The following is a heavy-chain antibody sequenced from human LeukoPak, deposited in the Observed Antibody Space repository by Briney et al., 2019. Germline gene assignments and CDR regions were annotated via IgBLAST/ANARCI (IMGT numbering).Heavy chain of an antibody. CDR2: IYISGST. Sequence: SETQSLTCTVSGGSISSYYWSWIRQPPGKGLEWIGYIYISGSTNYNPSLKSRVTISIDTSKNQFSLKLSSVTAADTAVYYCARRSSMVDNSGAFDYWGQGTLVTVSS. J-gene: IGHJ4*02. CDR3: ARRSSMVDNSGAFDY. V-gene: IGHV4-4*09. D-gene: IGHD3-22*01. CDR1: GGSISSYY.